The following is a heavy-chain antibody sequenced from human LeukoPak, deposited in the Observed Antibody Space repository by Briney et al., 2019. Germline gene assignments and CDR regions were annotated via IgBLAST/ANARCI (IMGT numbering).Heavy chain of an antibody. CDR1: GFTFSSYS. D-gene: IGHD2-15*01. J-gene: IGHJ4*02. Sequence: GGSLRLSCAASGFTFSSYSMNWVRQAPGKGLEWVSSISSSSSYIYYADSVKGRFTISRDNAKNSLYLQMNSLRAEDTAVYYCARARVVVVAATWPLFWDYWGQGTLVTVSS. V-gene: IGHV3-21*01. CDR3: ARARVVVVAATWPLFWDY. CDR2: ISSSSSYI.